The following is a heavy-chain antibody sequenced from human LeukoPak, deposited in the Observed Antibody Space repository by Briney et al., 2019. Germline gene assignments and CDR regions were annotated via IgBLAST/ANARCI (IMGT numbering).Heavy chain of an antibody. CDR1: GYTFGNFG. V-gene: IGHV1-18*01. Sequence: GASVRVSGKASGYTFGNFGINWVRQAPGQGLEWMGWISGNNDNPNYGQKFQGRFTVTTDSSTNTAYMELRNLRFDDTAVYYCARDGTSTDDYWGQGTLVTVSS. CDR2: ISGNNDNP. D-gene: IGHD2-2*01. CDR3: ARDGTSTDDY. J-gene: IGHJ4*02.